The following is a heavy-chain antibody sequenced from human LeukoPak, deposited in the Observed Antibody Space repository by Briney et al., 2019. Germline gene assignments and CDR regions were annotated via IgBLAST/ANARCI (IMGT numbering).Heavy chain of an antibody. J-gene: IGHJ4*02. D-gene: IGHD3-16*01. Sequence: SETLSLTCTVSGGSISSYYWSWIRQPPGKGLEWIGYIYYSGSTYYNPSLKSRVTISVDTSKNQFSLKLSSVTAADTAVYYCARVGSMITFGGVGFDYWGQGTLVTVSS. CDR1: GGSISSYY. V-gene: IGHV4-59*06. CDR3: ARVGSMITFGGVGFDY. CDR2: IYYSGST.